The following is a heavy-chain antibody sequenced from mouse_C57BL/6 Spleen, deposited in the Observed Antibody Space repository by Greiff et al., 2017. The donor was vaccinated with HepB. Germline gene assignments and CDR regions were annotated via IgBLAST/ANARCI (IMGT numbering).Heavy chain of an antibody. CDR1: GYAFTNYL. V-gene: IGHV1-54*01. D-gene: IGHD2-1*01. Sequence: QVQLQQSGAELVRPGTSVKVSCKASGYAFTNYLIEWVKQRPGQGLEWIGVIYPGSGGTNYNEKFKGKATLTADKSSSTAYMQLSSLTSEDSAVYFCARSAGNYPGDYWGQGTSVTVSS. CDR2: IYPGSGGT. J-gene: IGHJ4*01. CDR3: ARSAGNYPGDY.